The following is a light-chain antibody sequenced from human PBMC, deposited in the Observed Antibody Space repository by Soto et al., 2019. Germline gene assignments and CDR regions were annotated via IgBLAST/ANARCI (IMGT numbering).Light chain of an antibody. CDR1: QSVRSSF. CDR3: QQYENSVMYT. Sequence: EIVLTQSPGTLSLSPGERATLSCRASQSVRSSFFAWYQQKPGQAPRLLIYDVSVRATGIPDRFSGSGSGTDFTLTINILEPQDFAVYYCQQYENSVMYTFCQGPKLQIK. CDR2: DVS. V-gene: IGKV3-20*01. J-gene: IGKJ2*01.